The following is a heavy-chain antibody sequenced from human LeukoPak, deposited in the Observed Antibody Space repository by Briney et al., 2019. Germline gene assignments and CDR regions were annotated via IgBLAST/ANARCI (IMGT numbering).Heavy chain of an antibody. CDR1: GASVSTSDW. J-gene: IGHJ4*02. Sequence: SETLSLTCAVSGASVSTSDWWSWVRQPPGKGLEWLVEIFHSGSTNYNPSLKSRVTISVDKSLNQFSLRLNSVTAADTAVYYCTRRFGYGVVGGYFDYWGQGALVTVSS. D-gene: IGHD4/OR15-4a*01. CDR3: TRRFGYGVVGGYFDY. V-gene: IGHV4-4*02. CDR2: IFHSGST.